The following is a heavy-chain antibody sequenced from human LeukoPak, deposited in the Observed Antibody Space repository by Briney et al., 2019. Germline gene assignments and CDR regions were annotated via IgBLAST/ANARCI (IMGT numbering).Heavy chain of an antibody. V-gene: IGHV1-2*02. J-gene: IGHJ4*02. D-gene: IGHD3-22*01. CDR2: INPNSGAT. Sequence: ASVKVSCKASGYTFTGYYMHWVRQAPGQGLEWMGWINPNSGATNYAQKFQGRVTMTRDTSISTAYMEVSSLRSDDTAVFYCAREGSGYPYWGQGTLVTVSS. CDR3: AREGSGYPY. CDR1: GYTFTGYY.